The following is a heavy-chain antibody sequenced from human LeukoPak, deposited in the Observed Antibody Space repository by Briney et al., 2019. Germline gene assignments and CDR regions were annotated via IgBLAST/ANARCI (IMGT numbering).Heavy chain of an antibody. CDR2: ILYVGSNK. J-gene: IGHJ4*02. CDR1: RPTSSSYA. Sequence: GESRRLSSAASRPTSSSYAIHWVRQAPGKGMEWEAVILYVGSNKYYADSVKGRFTISRDNSENTLYLQMNSLRAEDTAVYYCARAPDSITMVRGVGGYFDYWGQGTLVTVPS. D-gene: IGHD3-10*01. V-gene: IGHV3-30*04. CDR3: ARAPDSITMVRGVGGYFDY.